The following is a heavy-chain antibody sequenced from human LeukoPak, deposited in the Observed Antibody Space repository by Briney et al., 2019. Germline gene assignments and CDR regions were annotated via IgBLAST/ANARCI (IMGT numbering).Heavy chain of an antibody. CDR1: GFTFSDYY. D-gene: IGHD6-19*01. Sequence: GGSLRLSCAASGFTFSDYYMSWIRQAPGKGLEWASAISGSGSSTYYADSVKGRFTITRDNSKNTLYLQMNSLRAEDTAVYYCAKDLYSSGWYGSGYWGQGTLVTVSS. J-gene: IGHJ4*02. V-gene: IGHV3-23*01. CDR2: ISGSGSST. CDR3: AKDLYSSGWYGSGY.